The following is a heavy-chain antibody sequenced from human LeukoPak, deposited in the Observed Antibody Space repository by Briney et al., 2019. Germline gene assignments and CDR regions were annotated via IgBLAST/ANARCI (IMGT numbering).Heavy chain of an antibody. CDR2: INPNSGGT. V-gene: IGHV1-2*02. CDR1: GYTFTGYY. J-gene: IGHJ4*02. D-gene: IGHD6-13*01. Sequence: ASVKVSCKASGYTFTGYYMHWVRQAPGQGLEWMGWINPNSGGTNYAQKFQGRVTMTRDTSISTAYMELGRLRSDDTAVYYCARISAAAGPGVVYFDYWGQGTLVTVSS. CDR3: ARISAAAGPGVVYFDY.